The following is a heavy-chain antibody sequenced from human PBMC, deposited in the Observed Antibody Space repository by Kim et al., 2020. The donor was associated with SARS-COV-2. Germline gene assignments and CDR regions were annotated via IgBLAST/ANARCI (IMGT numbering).Heavy chain of an antibody. D-gene: IGHD6-13*01. V-gene: IGHV5-51*01. Sequence: GESLKISCRGSGYSFTSYWIGWVRQMPGKGLEWMGIIYPGDSDSRYSPSFQGQVTISADKSNSTAYLQLSSLKASDTAVYYCATQGSSSWKHYFDFWGQGTLVTVSS. CDR2: IYPGDSDS. CDR1: GYSFTSYW. CDR3: ATQGSSSWKHYFDF. J-gene: IGHJ4*02.